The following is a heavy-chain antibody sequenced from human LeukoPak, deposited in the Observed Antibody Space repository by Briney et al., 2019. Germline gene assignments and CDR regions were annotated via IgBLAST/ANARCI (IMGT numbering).Heavy chain of an antibody. V-gene: IGHV3-21*06. D-gene: IGHD3-22*01. CDR1: GFTFSSHT. CDR3: AREPYFPDRGGYFYDN. CDR2: ISSSSSYI. J-gene: IGHJ4*02. Sequence: GGSLRVSCAASGFTFSSHTMNWVRQAPGKGLEWVSSISSSSSYIYYADSVKGRFTVSRDNAKNSLYLQMNGLRAEDTAVYFCAREPYFPDRGGYFYDNWGQGTLVTVSS.